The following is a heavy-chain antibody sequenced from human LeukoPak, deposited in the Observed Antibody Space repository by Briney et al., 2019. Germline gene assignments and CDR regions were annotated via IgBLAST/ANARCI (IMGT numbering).Heavy chain of an antibody. CDR3: TRVEETATTAAIIRKYSYYYYYMDV. J-gene: IGHJ6*03. D-gene: IGHD4-11*01. V-gene: IGHV3-7*01. CDR1: GFTFSSYG. CDR2: IKQDGSEK. Sequence: GGSLRLSCAASGFTFSSYGMHWVRQAPGKGLEWVANIKQDGSEKHYVDSVKGRFTISRDNAKNSLYLQMSSLRAEDTAVYYCTRVEETATTAAIIRKYSYYYYYMDVWGKGNTVTVSS.